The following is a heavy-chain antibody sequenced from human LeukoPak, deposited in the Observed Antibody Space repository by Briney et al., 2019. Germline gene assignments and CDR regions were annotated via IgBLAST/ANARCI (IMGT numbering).Heavy chain of an antibody. CDR2: IYYSGST. D-gene: IGHD6-25*01. CDR1: GGSISSGGYY. J-gene: IGHJ5*02. CDR3: AGASGGEQRLSLVS. V-gene: IGHV4-61*08. Sequence: SETLSLTCAVSGGSISSGGYYWSWIRQPPGRGLEWIGYIYYSGSTKYNPSLKSRVTISVDTSKNQFFLKLNSVTAADTAVYYCAGASGGEQRLSLVSWGQGTLVTVSS.